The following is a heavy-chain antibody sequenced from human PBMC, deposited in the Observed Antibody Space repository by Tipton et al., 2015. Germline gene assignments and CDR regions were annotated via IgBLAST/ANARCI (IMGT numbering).Heavy chain of an antibody. CDR3: AKTNMVAAFDY. CDR2: ISYDGSVK. J-gene: IGHJ4*02. D-gene: IGHD5-12*01. CDR1: GFGFSGYA. Sequence: QVQLVQSGGGVVQPGRSLRLSCDASGFGFSGYAMHWVRQPPGKGLEWVADISYDGSVKNYGKSVKGRFTISRDNSKNTLYLEMTSLGTDDPALFLWAKTNMVAAFDYWGQGTPVTVSP. V-gene: IGHV3-30*18.